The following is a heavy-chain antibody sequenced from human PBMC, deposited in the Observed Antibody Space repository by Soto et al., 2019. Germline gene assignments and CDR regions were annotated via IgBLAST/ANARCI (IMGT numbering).Heavy chain of an antibody. J-gene: IGHJ6*02. CDR2: MNAKSGDT. CDR3: ARGNPFNYAGFDV. Sequence: QAHLEQPGAEVKRPGASVKVSCKASGYTFSDFDIHWLRQASGQGPEWMGWMNAKSGDTFFAQRLQGKFNMTWDTSLSTAYKEVGSLTSDDTAMYYCARGNPFNYAGFDVWGQGTTVAVSS. V-gene: IGHV1-8*01. CDR1: GYTFSDFD. D-gene: IGHD3-16*01.